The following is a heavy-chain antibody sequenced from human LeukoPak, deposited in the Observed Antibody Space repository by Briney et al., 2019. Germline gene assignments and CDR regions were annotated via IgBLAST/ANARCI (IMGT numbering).Heavy chain of an antibody. D-gene: IGHD5-12*01. CDR1: GGSVSSGSYY. J-gene: IGHJ4*02. CDR3: ARGVRYSGYDSFSPVDY. Sequence: SETLSLTCTVSGGSVSSGSYYWSWIRQPPGKGLEWIGRIYYSGSTNYNPSLKSRVTISVDTSKNQFSLKLSSVTAADTAVYYCARGVRYSGYDSFSPVDYWGQGTLVTVSS. CDR2: IYYSGST. V-gene: IGHV4-61*01.